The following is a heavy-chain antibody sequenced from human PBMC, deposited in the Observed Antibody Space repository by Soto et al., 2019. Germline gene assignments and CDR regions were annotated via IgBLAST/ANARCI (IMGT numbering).Heavy chain of an antibody. Sequence: SETLSLTCSVSGGSISSYYWSWIGQPPGKGLEWIGYIYYSGGTNYNPSLKSRVTISVDTSKNQFSLKLSSVTAADTAVYYCARGSWEPLGIDYWGQGTLVTVSS. J-gene: IGHJ4*02. V-gene: IGHV4-59*01. CDR3: ARGSWEPLGIDY. CDR2: IYYSGGT. CDR1: GGSISSYY. D-gene: IGHD1-26*01.